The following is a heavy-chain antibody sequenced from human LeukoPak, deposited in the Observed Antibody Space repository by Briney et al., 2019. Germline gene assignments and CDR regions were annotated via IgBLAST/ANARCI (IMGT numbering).Heavy chain of an antibody. D-gene: IGHD1-26*01. CDR3: VKSGGYGLIDY. J-gene: IGHJ4*02. CDR1: GVSISSSNSY. V-gene: IGHV4-39*01. CDR2: IYYSGNT. Sequence: SETLSLTCTVSGVSISSSNSYWGWIRQPPGKGLEWIGSIYYSGNTYYNASLQSRVTISIDTSKNQFSLRLNSVTAADTAMYYCVKSGGYGLIDYWGQGTLVTVSS.